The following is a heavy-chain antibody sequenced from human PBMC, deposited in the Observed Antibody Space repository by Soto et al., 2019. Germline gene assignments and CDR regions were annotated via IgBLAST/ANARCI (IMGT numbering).Heavy chain of an antibody. CDR2: ISYDGSNK. CDR1: GFTFSSYA. Sequence: QVQLVESGGGVVQPGRSLRLSCAASGFTFSSYAMHWVRQAPGKGLEWVAVISYDGSNKYYADSVKGRFTISRDNSKNTLYLQMSSLRAEDTAVYYCAADSSGSSRGAAPAFDPWGQGTLVTVSS. V-gene: IGHV3-30-3*01. CDR3: AADSSGSSRGAAPAFDP. J-gene: IGHJ5*02. D-gene: IGHD3-22*01.